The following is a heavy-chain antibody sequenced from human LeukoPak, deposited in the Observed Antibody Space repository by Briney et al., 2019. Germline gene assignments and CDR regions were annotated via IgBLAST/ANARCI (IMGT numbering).Heavy chain of an antibody. Sequence: SETLSLTCTVSGGSINSGDYYWSWIRQPPGKGLEWIGYIYYIVSTYYNPSLKSRVTISVDTSKNQFSLELSSVTAADTAIYYCARRPVVGPTGYFSYYGMDVWGQGTTVTVSS. CDR2: IYYIVST. J-gene: IGHJ6*02. CDR3: ARRPVVGPTGYFSYYGMDV. V-gene: IGHV4-30-4*01. D-gene: IGHD1-26*01. CDR1: GGSINSGDYY.